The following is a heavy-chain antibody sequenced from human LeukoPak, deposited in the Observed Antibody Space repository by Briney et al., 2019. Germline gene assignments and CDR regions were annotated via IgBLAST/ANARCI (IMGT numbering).Heavy chain of an antibody. J-gene: IGHJ5*02. D-gene: IGHD3-10*01. V-gene: IGHV4-59*01. Sequence: KPSETLSLTCTVSGGSISSYYWSWIGQPPGKGLEWIGYIYYSGSTNYNPSLKSRVTISVDTSKNQFSLKLSSVTAADTAVYYCARDLDYYGSGGEWFDPWGQGTLVTVSS. CDR1: GGSISSYY. CDR2: IYYSGST. CDR3: ARDLDYYGSGGEWFDP.